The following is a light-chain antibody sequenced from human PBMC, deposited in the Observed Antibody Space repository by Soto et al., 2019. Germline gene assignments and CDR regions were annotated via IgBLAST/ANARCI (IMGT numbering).Light chain of an antibody. Sequence: QTVVTQPPSVSGAPGQRVSISCTGSSSNIGADYDVHWYQQLPGTAPKLLIYGNSNRPSGVPDRFSGSKSGTSVSLAITGLQAEDEADYYCQSYDSSLSGFVFGTGTKVTVL. J-gene: IGLJ1*01. CDR1: SSNIGADYD. CDR3: QSYDSSLSGFV. CDR2: GNS. V-gene: IGLV1-40*01.